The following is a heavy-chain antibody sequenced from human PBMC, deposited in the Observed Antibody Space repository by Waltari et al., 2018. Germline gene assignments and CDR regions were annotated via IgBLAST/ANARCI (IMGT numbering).Heavy chain of an antibody. CDR2: IKPSSGGT. Sequence: QVQLVQSGAEVKKPGASVKVSCKASGYTFTGYYMHWVRQAPGQGLEWMGGIKPSSGGTNYAQKFKGRVTMARDTSISTAYMGLSRLRSDDTAVYYCARWVVAATSSEREYYYGMDVWGQGTTVTVSS. CDR3: ARWVVAATSSEREYYYGMDV. D-gene: IGHD2-15*01. J-gene: IGHJ6*02. CDR1: GYTFTGYY. V-gene: IGHV1-2*02.